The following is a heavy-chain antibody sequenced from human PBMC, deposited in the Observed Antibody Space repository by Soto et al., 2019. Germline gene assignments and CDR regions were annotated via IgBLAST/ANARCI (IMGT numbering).Heavy chain of an antibody. J-gene: IGHJ4*02. CDR1: GGSISSSSYY. CDR3: ARQELRYFDWLSYFDY. CDR2: IYYSGST. V-gene: IGHV4-39*01. D-gene: IGHD3-9*01. Sequence: QLQLQESGPGLVKPSETLSLTCTVSGGSISSSSYYWGWIRQPPGKGLEWIGSIYYSGSTYYNPSLKSRVTISVDTSKNQFSLKLSSVTAADTAVYYCARQELRYFDWLSYFDYWGQGTLVTVSS.